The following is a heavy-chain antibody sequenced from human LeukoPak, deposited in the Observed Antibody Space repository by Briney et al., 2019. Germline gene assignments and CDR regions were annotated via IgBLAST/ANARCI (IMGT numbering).Heavy chain of an antibody. V-gene: IGHV3-21*01. J-gene: IGHJ4*02. CDR3: AREGYCSGGSCPYYFDY. CDR1: GFTFSSYS. D-gene: IGHD2-15*01. CDR2: ISSSSNYI. Sequence: PGGSLRLSCAASGFTFSSYSMNWVRQAPGKGLEWVSSISSSSNYIYYADSVKGRFTVSRDNAKNSLYLQMNSLRAEDTAVYYCAREGYCSGGSCPYYFDYWGQGTLVTVSS.